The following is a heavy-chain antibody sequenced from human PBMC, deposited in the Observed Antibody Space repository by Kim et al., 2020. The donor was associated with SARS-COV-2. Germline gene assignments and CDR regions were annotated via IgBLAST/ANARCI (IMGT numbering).Heavy chain of an antibody. CDR2: IYHSGST. V-gene: IGHV4-4*02. J-gene: IGHJ4*02. Sequence: SETLSLTCAVSGGSISSSNWWSWVRQPPGKGLEWIGEIYHSGSTNYNPSLKSRVTISVDKSKNQFSLKLSSVTAADTAVYYCTTRPTSGGIKRVSYWGQGTLVPVSS. CDR1: GGSISSSNW. CDR3: TTRPTSGGIKRVSY. D-gene: IGHD2-15*01.